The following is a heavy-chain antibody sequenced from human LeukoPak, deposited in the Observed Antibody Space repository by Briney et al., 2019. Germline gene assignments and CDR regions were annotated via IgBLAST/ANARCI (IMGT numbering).Heavy chain of an antibody. J-gene: IGHJ4*02. D-gene: IGHD5-18*01. V-gene: IGHV3-33*01. Sequence: GGSLRLSCAASGFTFSSYGMHWLRQAPGKGLEWVAVIWYDGSNKYYADSVKGRFTISRDNSKNTLYLQMNGLRAEDTAVYYGARGGYSYGYMDYGGQGPLVTVSS. CDR3: ARGGYSYGYMDY. CDR2: IWYDGSNK. CDR1: GFTFSSYG.